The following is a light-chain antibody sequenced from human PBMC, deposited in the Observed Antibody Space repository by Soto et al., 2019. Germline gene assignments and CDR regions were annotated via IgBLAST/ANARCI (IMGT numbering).Light chain of an antibody. CDR1: QSVSSNY. CDR3: QQYLRSQLT. Sequence: DIVLTQSPVTLSLSPGERATLSCRASQSVSSNYLAWYQQKPGQAPRLLIYGASSRATGIPDRFSGSGSGTDFTLTISRLEPEDFAVYFCQQYLRSQLTFGGGTKVDIK. CDR2: GAS. V-gene: IGKV3-20*01. J-gene: IGKJ4*01.